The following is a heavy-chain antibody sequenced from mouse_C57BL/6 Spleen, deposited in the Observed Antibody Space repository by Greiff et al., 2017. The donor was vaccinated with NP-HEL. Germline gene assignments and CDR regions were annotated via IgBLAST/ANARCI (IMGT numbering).Heavy chain of an antibody. CDR2: IWSGGST. J-gene: IGHJ1*03. CDR1: GFSLTSYG. V-gene: IGHV2-2*01. D-gene: IGHD1-1*01. Sequence: VQRVESGPGLVQPSQSLSITCTVSGFSLTSYGVHWVRQSPGKGLEWLGVIWSGGSTDYNAAFISRLSISKDNSKSQVFFKMNSLQADDTAIYYCARSHYYGRDWYFDVWGTGTTVTVSS. CDR3: ARSHYYGRDWYFDV.